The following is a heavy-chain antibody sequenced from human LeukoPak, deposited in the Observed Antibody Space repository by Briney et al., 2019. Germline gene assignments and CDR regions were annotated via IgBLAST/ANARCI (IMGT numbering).Heavy chain of an antibody. CDR1: GFTFSSYS. Sequence: GGSLRLSCAASGFTFSSYSMNWVRQAPGKGLEWVSSISSSSSYIYYADSVKGRFTISRDNAKNSLYLQMNSLRAEDTAVYYCARYGSGSLDAFDIWGQGTMVTVSS. V-gene: IGHV3-21*01. CDR3: ARYGSGSLDAFDI. CDR2: ISSSSSYI. J-gene: IGHJ3*02. D-gene: IGHD3-10*01.